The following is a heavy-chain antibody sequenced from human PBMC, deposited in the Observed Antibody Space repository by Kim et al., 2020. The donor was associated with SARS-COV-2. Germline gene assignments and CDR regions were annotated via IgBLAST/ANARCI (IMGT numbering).Heavy chain of an antibody. CDR2: IIPIFGTA. V-gene: IGHV1-69*13. J-gene: IGHJ6*02. CDR1: GGTFSSYA. Sequence: SVKVSCKASGGTFSSYAISWVRQAPGQGLEWMGGIIPIFGTANYAQKFQGRVTITADESTSTAYMELSSLRSEDTAVYYCARPYGSGSYSPPNYYYGMDVWGQGTTVTVSS. CDR3: ARPYGSGSYSPPNYYYGMDV. D-gene: IGHD3-10*01.